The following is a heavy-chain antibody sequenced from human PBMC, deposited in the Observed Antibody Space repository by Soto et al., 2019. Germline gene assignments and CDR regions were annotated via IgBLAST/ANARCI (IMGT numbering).Heavy chain of an antibody. CDR3: AREAYYDILTGYSPWFDP. Sequence: SETLSLTCTVSGGSISSYYWSWIRQPPGKGLEWIGYIYYSGSTNYNPSLKSRVTISVDTSKNQFSLKLSSVTAADTAVYYCAREAYYDILTGYSPWFDPWGQGTLVTVSS. J-gene: IGHJ5*02. CDR2: IYYSGST. CDR1: GGSISSYY. V-gene: IGHV4-59*01. D-gene: IGHD3-9*01.